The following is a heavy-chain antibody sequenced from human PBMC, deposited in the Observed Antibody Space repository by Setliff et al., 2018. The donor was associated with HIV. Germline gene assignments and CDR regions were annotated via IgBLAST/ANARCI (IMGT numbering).Heavy chain of an antibody. J-gene: IGHJ3*01. CDR3: ARGPLVTDFWSGIGTFDV. V-gene: IGHV4-34*01. CDR1: GASFSHYY. Sequence: PSETLSLTCAVYGASFSHYYWNWIRQPPGKGLEWIGEIIHSGSTNYNPSLKSRVTISVDMSKNQFSLKLSSVTAADTAIYYCARGPLVTDFWSGIGTFDVWGQGTTVTVSS. D-gene: IGHD3-3*01. CDR2: IIHSGST.